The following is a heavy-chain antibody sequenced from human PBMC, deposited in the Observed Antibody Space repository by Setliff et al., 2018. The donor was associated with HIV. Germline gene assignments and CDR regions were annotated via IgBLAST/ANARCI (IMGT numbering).Heavy chain of an antibody. Sequence: GESLTISCAASAFTFSAYSMNWVRQAPGKGLEWVSSISSSSTKIYYADSVKGRVTISRDNAKNSLYLQMNSLRAEDTAVYYCARDRTDILTGEYYYYYYGMDVWGQGTTVTVSS. CDR1: AFTFSAYS. V-gene: IGHV3-21*01. D-gene: IGHD3-9*01. CDR3: ARDRTDILTGEYYYYYYGMDV. J-gene: IGHJ6*02. CDR2: ISSSSTKI.